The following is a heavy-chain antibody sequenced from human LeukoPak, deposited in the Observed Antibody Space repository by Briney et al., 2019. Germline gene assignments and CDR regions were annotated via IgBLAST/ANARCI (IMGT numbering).Heavy chain of an antibody. D-gene: IGHD6-13*01. V-gene: IGHV3-48*01. J-gene: IGHJ4*02. Sequence: GGSLTLSCSRCGFTFSSDCMIWVRQPPGRGLEWMSYISDNGRSIYYADSVRGRFTISRDNAKNSLYLQMNSLTAEDTAGYYCAREFLHSSFDYWGQGTLVTVSS. CDR1: GFTFSSDC. CDR3: AREFLHSSFDY. CDR2: ISDNGRSI.